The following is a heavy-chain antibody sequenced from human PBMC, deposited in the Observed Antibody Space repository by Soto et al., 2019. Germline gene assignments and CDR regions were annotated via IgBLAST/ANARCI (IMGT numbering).Heavy chain of an antibody. CDR1: GGFISSGDSS. J-gene: IGHJ6*02. CDR3: AREGYSDTYSYYQTLDV. CDR2: IYHGGTT. Sequence: SETLSLTCAVSGGFISSGDSSWSWIRQPPGRGLEWIGHIYHGGTTFYNPSLKSRVTMSVDTSKNQFSLNLRSVTAADTAVYYCAREGYSDTYSYYQTLDVWGQGTTVTVSS. D-gene: IGHD4-17*01. V-gene: IGHV4-30-2*01.